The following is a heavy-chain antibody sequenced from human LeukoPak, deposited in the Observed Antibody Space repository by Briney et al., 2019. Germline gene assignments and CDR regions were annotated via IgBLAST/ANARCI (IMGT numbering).Heavy chain of an antibody. CDR3: ARAVSYYYYYMDV. CDR1: GYSISSGYY. CDR2: RFHSGDT. V-gene: IGHV4-38-2*02. J-gene: IGHJ6*03. Sequence: SETLSLTCTVSGYSISSGYYWGWIRQPPGKGLEWIGHRFHSGDTYCNPSLKSRVAISVDTSKNQFSLKLSSVTAADTAVYYCARAVSYYYYYMDVWGKGTTVTVSS. D-gene: IGHD4-11*01.